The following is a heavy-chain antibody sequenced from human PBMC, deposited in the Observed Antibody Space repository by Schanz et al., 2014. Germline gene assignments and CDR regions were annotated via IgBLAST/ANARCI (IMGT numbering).Heavy chain of an antibody. V-gene: IGHV4-61*02. CDR3: ARDRGHGDLPGDI. J-gene: IGHJ3*02. CDR2: IYISGST. CDR1: GGSISSGVHY. Sequence: QVLLQESGPVLVKPSETLSLTCTVSGGSISSGVHYWSWVRQPAGRGLEWIGRIYISGSTRFNPSLKSRVTRSLDTSKNQVSVTLRSVTAADTAVYYCARDRGHGDLPGDIWGQGTMVTVSS. D-gene: IGHD4-17*01.